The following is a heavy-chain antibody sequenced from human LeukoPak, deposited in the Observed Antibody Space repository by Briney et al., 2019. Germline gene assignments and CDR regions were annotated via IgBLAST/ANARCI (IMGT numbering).Heavy chain of an antibody. J-gene: IGHJ6*02. CDR3: AAGEYYYYYGMDV. CDR1: GGTFSSYA. CDR2: IIPILGIA. Sequence: SVKVSCKASGGTFSSYAISWVRQAPGQGLEWMGRIIPILGIANYAQKFQGRVTITADKSTSTAYMELSSLRSEDTAVYYCAAGEYYYYYGMDVWGQGTTVTVSS. V-gene: IGHV1-69*04.